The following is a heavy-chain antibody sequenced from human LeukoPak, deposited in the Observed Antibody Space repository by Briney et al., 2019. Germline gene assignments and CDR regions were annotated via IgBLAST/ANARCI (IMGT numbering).Heavy chain of an antibody. J-gene: IGHJ3*02. V-gene: IGHV4-30-4*01. D-gene: IGHD3-22*01. CDR2: IYYSGST. CDR3: ARDSSGYYYVNAFDI. CDR1: GGSINSGDYY. Sequence: PSQTLSLTCTVSGGSINSGDYYWGWIRQPPGKGLEWIVYIYYSGSTYYNPSLKSRVTISVDTSKNQFSLKLSSGTAADTAVYYCARDSSGYYYVNAFDIWGQGTMVTVSS.